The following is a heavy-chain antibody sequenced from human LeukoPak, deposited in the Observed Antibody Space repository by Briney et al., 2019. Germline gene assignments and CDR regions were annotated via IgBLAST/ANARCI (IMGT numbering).Heavy chain of an antibody. CDR3: ARSPLESRRRGDNFFCDY. CDR2: INYIGSS. J-gene: IGHJ4*02. D-gene: IGHD5-24*01. Sequence: SETLSLTCTVSGASISRNYWSWIRQPPGKGLEWIGYINYIGSSHYNPSLKSRVNLSLDTSKNQFSMNLTSVTAADTAMYYCARSPLESRRRGDNFFCDYWGQGMLVTVSS. V-gene: IGHV4-59*08. CDR1: GASISRNY.